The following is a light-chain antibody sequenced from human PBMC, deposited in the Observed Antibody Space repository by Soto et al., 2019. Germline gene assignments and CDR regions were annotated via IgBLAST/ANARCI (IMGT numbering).Light chain of an antibody. CDR1: QSISNDH. CDR3: QYYGTSIT. Sequence: DIVLTQSPGTLSLSPGERVTLSCMASQSISNDHLAWYQQKSGPPPRLLIHGTSNRATGIPDRFSGSGSGTYFTLTFTRLEPEDFAVYYCQYYGTSITFGGGTKVDI. J-gene: IGKJ4*01. CDR2: GTS. V-gene: IGKV3-20*01.